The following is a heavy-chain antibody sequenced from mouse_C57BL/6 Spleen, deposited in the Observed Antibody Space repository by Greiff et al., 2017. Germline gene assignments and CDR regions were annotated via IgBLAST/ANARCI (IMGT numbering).Heavy chain of an antibody. CDR3: ARSIVANAMDY. D-gene: IGHD1-1*01. V-gene: IGHV1-54*01. J-gene: IGHJ4*01. CDR2: INPGSGGT. Sequence: QVQLQQSGAELVRPGTSVKVSCKASGYAFTNYLIEWVKQRPGQGLEWIGVINPGSGGTNYNEKFKGKATLTADKSSSTAYMQLSSLTSEDSAVYCCARSIVANAMDYWGQGTSVTVSS. CDR1: GYAFTNYL.